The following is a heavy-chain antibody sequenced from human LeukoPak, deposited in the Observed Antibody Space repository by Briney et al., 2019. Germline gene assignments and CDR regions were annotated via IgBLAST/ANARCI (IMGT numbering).Heavy chain of an antibody. V-gene: IGHV3-11*04. CDR2: IDTSGTTI. J-gene: IGHJ4*02. CDR1: GFTFSDYY. D-gene: IGHD3-10*01. CDR3: ARSGALDGSGSHQIDY. Sequence: PAGSLSLSCAASGFTFSDYYMDWIRHAPGKGLEWVSYIDTSGTTIDYADSVKGRFTISRDNAKNSLYLQMNSLRAEDTAVYYCARSGALDGSGSHQIDYWGQGTLVTVSS.